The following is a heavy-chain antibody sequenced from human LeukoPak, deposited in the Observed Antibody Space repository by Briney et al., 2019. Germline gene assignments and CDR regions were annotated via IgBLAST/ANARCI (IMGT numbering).Heavy chain of an antibody. CDR1: GGSISSYY. J-gene: IGHJ5*02. CDR3: ARVVVVPEDNWFDP. Sequence: SETLSLTCTVSGGSISSYYWSWIRQPPGKGLEGIGYIYYSGSTNYNPSLKSRVTISVDTSKNQFSLKLSSVTAADTAVYYCARVVVVPEDNWFDPWGQGTLVTVSS. CDR2: IYYSGST. V-gene: IGHV4-59*01. D-gene: IGHD2-2*01.